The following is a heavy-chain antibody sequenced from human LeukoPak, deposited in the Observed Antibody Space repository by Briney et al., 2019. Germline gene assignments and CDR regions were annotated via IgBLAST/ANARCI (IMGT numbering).Heavy chain of an antibody. CDR1: GGTFSSYA. J-gene: IGHJ4*02. CDR3: ARANFKGLTYYYDSSGDSD. V-gene: IGHV1-69*05. D-gene: IGHD3-22*01. Sequence: SVKVSCKASGGTFSSYAVSWVRQAPGQGLEWMGRIIPIFGTANYAQKFQGRVTITTDESTSTAYMELSSPRSEDTAVYYCARANFKGLTYYYDSSGDSDWGQGTLVTVSS. CDR2: IIPIFGTA.